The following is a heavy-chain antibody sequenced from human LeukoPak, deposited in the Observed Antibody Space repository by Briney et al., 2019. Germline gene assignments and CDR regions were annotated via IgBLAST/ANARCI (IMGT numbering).Heavy chain of an antibody. CDR3: ARVLTGTTED. Sequence: SETLSLTCTVSGGSISSSSYYWGWIRQPPGKGLQWIGTIYYSGSTYYNPSLKSRVTISVDTSKNQFSLKLSSVTAADTAVYYCARVLTGTTEDWGQGTLVTVSS. CDR2: IYYSGST. V-gene: IGHV4-39*07. CDR1: GGSISSSSYY. J-gene: IGHJ4*02. D-gene: IGHD1-20*01.